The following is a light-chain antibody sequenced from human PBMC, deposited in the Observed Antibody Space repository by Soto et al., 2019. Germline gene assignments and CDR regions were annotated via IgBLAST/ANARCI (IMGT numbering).Light chain of an antibody. Sequence: DIQMTQSPSSLSASIGDRVTITCRASHYINSYLAWYQQKPGEAPNLLIYEACILQRGVPSRFSGSNSGTDFTLTISSLQAEDFATYYCQQTRSYPSTFGGGTKVDIK. V-gene: IGKV1-9*01. J-gene: IGKJ4*01. CDR1: HYINSY. CDR3: QQTRSYPST. CDR2: EAC.